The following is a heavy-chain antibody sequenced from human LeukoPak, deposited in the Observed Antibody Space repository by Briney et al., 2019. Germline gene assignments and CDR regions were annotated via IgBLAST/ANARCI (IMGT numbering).Heavy chain of an antibody. V-gene: IGHV1-69*04. CDR3: ANSLHLWDFDY. Sequence: GASVKVSCKASGGTFSSYAISWVRQAPGQGLEWMGRIIPILGIANYAQKFQGRVTITADKSTSTAYMELSSLRSEDTALYYCANSLHLWDFDYWGQGTLVTVSS. CDR2: IIPILGIA. J-gene: IGHJ4*02. D-gene: IGHD3-10*01. CDR1: GGTFSSYA.